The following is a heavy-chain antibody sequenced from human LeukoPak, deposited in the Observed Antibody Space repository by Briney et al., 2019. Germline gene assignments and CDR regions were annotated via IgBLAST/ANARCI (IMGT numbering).Heavy chain of an antibody. D-gene: IGHD2-15*01. CDR2: ISNNGGYT. CDR1: GFTFSSSA. J-gene: IGHJ4*02. V-gene: IGHV3-23*01. Sequence: GGSLRLSCAASGFTFSSSAMSWVRQAPGEGLEWASAISNNGGYTYYADSVQGRLTISRDNSKSTLCLQMNSLRAEDTAVYYCAKQLGYCSDGSCYFPYWGQGTLVTVSS. CDR3: AKQLGYCSDGSCYFPY.